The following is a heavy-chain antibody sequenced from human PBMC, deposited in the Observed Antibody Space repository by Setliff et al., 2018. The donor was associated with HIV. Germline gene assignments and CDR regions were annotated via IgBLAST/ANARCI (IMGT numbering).Heavy chain of an antibody. V-gene: IGHV3-11*06. J-gene: IGHJ5*02. CDR2: ISSSSTYT. D-gene: IGHD3-10*01. Sequence: GGSLRLSCTASGFTFSDYYMSWIRQAPGKGLEWVSYISSSSTYTNYLDSVKGRFTISRDNAKNSLYLQMNSLRAEDTAVYYRASSGSGSYINWFGPWGQGTLVTVSS. CDR3: ASSGSGSYINWFGP. CDR1: GFTFSDYY.